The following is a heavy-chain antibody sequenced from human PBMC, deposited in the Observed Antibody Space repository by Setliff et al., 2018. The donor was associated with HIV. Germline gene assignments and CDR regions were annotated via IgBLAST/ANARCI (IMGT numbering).Heavy chain of an antibody. CDR2: INPNSGGT. Sequence: ASVKVSCKASGYTFTGYYMHWVRQAPGQGLEWMGWINPNSGGTNYAQKFQGRVTMTRDTSISTAYMELSRLRSDNTAVYYCATHPPYRSAWYMCSWGQGTRVTVSS. CDR3: ATHPPYRSAWYMCS. CDR1: GYTFTGYY. D-gene: IGHD6-19*01. V-gene: IGHV1-2*02. J-gene: IGHJ5*02.